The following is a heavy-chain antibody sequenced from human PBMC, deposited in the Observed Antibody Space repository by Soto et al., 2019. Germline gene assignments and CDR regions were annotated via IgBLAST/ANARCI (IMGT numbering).Heavy chain of an antibody. CDR3: VKAMGLSNAFDI. CDR1: GFTFSSYA. Sequence: GGSLRLSCSASGFTFSSYAMHWVRQAPGKGLEYVSAISSNGGSTYYADSVKGRFTISRDNSKNTLYLQMSSLRAEDPSIYGCVKAMGLSNAFDIWGQGTMVPVSS. CDR2: ISSNGGST. D-gene: IGHD3-16*01. J-gene: IGHJ3*02. V-gene: IGHV3-64D*06.